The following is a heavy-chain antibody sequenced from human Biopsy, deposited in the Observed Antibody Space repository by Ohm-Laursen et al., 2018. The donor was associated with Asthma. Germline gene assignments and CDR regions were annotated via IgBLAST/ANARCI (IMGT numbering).Heavy chain of an antibody. CDR1: GLSLTTSGEG. CDR3: ARRRHGYNGGWEQGELTH. D-gene: IGHD6-19*01. J-gene: IGHJ4*02. V-gene: IGHV2-5*01. CDR2: SYWNDDK. Sequence: PQTLTRTCSIPGLSLTTSGEGPGWMRQAAGKAMEWLVLSYWNDDKLYDPYLRSRHSITKDTSKNQVVLTMTNMDPGDTGTYYCARRRHGYNGGWEQGELTHWGPGTLVTVAS.